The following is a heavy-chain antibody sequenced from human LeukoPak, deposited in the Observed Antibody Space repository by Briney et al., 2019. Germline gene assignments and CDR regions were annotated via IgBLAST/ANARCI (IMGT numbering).Heavy chain of an antibody. D-gene: IGHD3-22*01. J-gene: IGHJ5*02. V-gene: IGHV4-39*01. CDR2: IYYSGST. CDR3: ARPGDSSGYYNWFDP. CDR1: GGSISSSSYY. Sequence: SETLSLTCTVSGGSISSSSYYWGWIRQPPGKGLEWIGSIYYSGSTYYNPSFKSRVTISVDTSKNQFSLKLSSVTAADTAVYYCARPGDSSGYYNWFDPWGQGTLVTVSS.